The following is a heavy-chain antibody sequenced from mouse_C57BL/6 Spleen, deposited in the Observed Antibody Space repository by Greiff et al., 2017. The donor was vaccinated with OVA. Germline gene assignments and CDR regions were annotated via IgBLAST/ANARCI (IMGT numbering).Heavy chain of an antibody. Sequence: VQPAQAGAEPVKPGASGKMVRKASGYTLTSHPIGGKKENHGKSLEWIGNFHPYNEETKYKEKCKGKATLTVEKSASTVYWELSRLTSDDAAVYYCARGGSNYRAMDYWGQGTSVTVSS. CDR2: FHPYNEET. CDR3: ARGGSNYRAMDY. D-gene: IGHD2-5*01. CDR1: GYTLTSHP. V-gene: IGHV1-47*01. J-gene: IGHJ4*01.